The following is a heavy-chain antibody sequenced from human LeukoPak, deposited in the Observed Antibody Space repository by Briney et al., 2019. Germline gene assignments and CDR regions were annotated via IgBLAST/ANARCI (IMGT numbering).Heavy chain of an antibody. CDR1: GGSTSSSTYY. CDR3: ARRNQFLDMRAFDI. D-gene: IGHD1-14*01. V-gene: IGHV4-39*01. CDR2: IYYSGST. J-gene: IGHJ3*02. Sequence: NPSETLSLTCTVAGGSTSSSTYYWAWIRQPPGKGLEWIGSIYYSGSTYYNPSLKSRLTISQGTAKNQFSLRLSSVTAADTAVYYCARRNQFLDMRAFDIWGQGTMVTVSS.